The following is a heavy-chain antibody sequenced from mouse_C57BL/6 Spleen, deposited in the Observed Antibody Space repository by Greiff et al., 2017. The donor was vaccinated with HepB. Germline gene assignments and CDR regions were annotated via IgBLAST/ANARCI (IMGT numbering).Heavy chain of an antibody. V-gene: IGHV1-15*01. CDR3: TRAYGYDGGAWFAY. CDR1: GYTFTDYE. D-gene: IGHD2-2*01. CDR2: IDPETGGT. J-gene: IGHJ3*01. Sequence: QVQLQQSGAELVRPGASVTLSCKASGYTFTDYEMHWAKQTPVHGLEWIGAIDPETGGTAYNQKFKGKAILTADKSSSTAYMELRSLTSEDSAVYYCTRAYGYDGGAWFAYWGQGTLVTVSA.